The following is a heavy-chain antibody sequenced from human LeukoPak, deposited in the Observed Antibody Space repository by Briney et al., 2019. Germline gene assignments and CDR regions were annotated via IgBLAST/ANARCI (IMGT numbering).Heavy chain of an antibody. Sequence: SQTLSLTCTVSGGSISSGSYYWSWIRQPPGKGLEWIGYFDKSGSANYNPSLKSRLTISEDTSKNQFALKLTSVTAADTAVYYCARIVVATGRIDYWGQGALVTVSS. V-gene: IGHV4-61*01. CDR1: GGSISSGSYY. J-gene: IGHJ4*02. CDR2: FDKSGSA. D-gene: IGHD5-12*01. CDR3: ARIVVATGRIDY.